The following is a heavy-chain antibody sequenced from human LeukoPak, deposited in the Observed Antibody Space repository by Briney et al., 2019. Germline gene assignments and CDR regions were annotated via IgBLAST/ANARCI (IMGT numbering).Heavy chain of an antibody. V-gene: IGHV1-58*01. CDR3: AAELYGVYTDCCTFHL. CDR2: IIVGSGAT. CDR1: GLTFSTSA. J-gene: IGHJ3*01. D-gene: IGHD4-17*01. Sequence: ASVKVSCKTSGLTFSTSAVQWVRQARGQRLEWIGWIIVGSGATNYAQSLQGRFTITRDMSTNTAYMELSSLGSEDSAVYYCAAELYGVYTDCCTFHLWGQGTLVTVSS.